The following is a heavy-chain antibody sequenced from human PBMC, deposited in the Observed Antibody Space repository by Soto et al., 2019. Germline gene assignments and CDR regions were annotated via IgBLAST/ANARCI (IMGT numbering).Heavy chain of an antibody. CDR2: INPSGGST. D-gene: IGHD3-22*01. CDR3: ARGITMIVVVIPGAFDI. Sequence: ASVKVSCKASGYTFTSYYMHWVRQAPGQGLEWMGIINPSGGSTSYAQKFQGRVTMTRDTSTSTVYMELSSLRSEDAAVYYCARGITMIVVVIPGAFDIWGQGTMVTVSS. J-gene: IGHJ3*02. CDR1: GYTFTSYY. V-gene: IGHV1-46*01.